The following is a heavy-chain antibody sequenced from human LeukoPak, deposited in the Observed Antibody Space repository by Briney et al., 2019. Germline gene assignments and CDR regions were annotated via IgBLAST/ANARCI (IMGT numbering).Heavy chain of an antibody. V-gene: IGHV3-21*01. J-gene: IGHJ4*02. CDR3: ATLGCAGENCPRAGRALGGY. D-gene: IGHD2-21*01. Sequence: GGSLILSCTGSGFTFSSYTLHWVRQAPGKELEWVSSISSGGTFVFYADSVTGRFTISRDNAGKFLYLQMDSLRAEDTAVYYCATLGCAGENCPRAGRALGGYWGQGTLVTVSS. CDR1: GFTFSSYT. CDR2: ISSGGTFV.